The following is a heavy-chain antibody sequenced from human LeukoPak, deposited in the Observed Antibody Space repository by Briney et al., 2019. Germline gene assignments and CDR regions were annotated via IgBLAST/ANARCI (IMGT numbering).Heavy chain of an antibody. CDR1: GFTFTSYS. J-gene: IGHJ4*02. D-gene: IGHD3-22*01. V-gene: IGHV3-21*01. CDR3: ARIDSSGNH. Sequence: GGSLRLSCAASGFTFTSYSMNWVRQAPGKGLEWVSSISSSSSYIYYADSVKGRFTISRDNAKSSLYLQMNSLRAEDTAVYYCARIDSSGNHWGQGTLVTVSS. CDR2: ISSSSSYI.